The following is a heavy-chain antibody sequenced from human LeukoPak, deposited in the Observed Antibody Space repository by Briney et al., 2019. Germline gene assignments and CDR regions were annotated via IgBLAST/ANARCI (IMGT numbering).Heavy chain of an antibody. CDR3: ARDRPLDY. Sequence: SGGSLRLSCAASGFTFSSYSMKWVRQAPGKGLEWVSYISSSSSTIYYADSVKGRFTISRDNAKNPLYLQMNSLRAEDTAVYYCARDRPLDYWGQGTLVTVSS. V-gene: IGHV3-48*01. CDR1: GFTFSSYS. CDR2: ISSSSSTI. D-gene: IGHD1-14*01. J-gene: IGHJ4*02.